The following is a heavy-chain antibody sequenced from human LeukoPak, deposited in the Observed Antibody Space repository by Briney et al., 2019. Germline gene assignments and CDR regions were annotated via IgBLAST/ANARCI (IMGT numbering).Heavy chain of an antibody. J-gene: IGHJ5*02. Sequence: KSSETLSLTCTVSGYSISSGYYWGWIRQPPGKGLEWIGSLYHSGSTNDNPSLKSRVTISVDTSKNQFSLQLSSVTAADTAVYYCAAHYYDSSGYFTGWFDPWGQGTLVTVSS. V-gene: IGHV4-38-2*02. CDR1: GYSISSGYY. CDR3: AAHYYDSSGYFTGWFDP. CDR2: LYHSGST. D-gene: IGHD3-22*01.